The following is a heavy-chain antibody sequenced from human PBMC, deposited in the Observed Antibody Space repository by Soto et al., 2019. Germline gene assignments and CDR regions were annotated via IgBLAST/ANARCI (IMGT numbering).Heavy chain of an antibody. V-gene: IGHV4-59*01. Sequence: SETLSLPCTIFGGSITNYYWSWIRQPPGEGLEWIGYIYYSGNTNYNPSLKSRVIISVDTSKNLFSLKLTSVTAADTAVYYCARIPVDTSMIYWLDPWGQGILVTVSS. CDR2: IYYSGNT. CDR3: ARIPVDTSMIYWLDP. D-gene: IGHD5-18*01. CDR1: GGSITNYY. J-gene: IGHJ5*02.